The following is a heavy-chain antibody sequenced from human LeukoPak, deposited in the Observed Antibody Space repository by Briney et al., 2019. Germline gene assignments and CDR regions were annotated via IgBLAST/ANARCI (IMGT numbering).Heavy chain of an antibody. J-gene: IGHJ4*02. D-gene: IGHD4-17*01. CDR2: IKQDGSEK. CDR1: GFSFDSYW. Sequence: GGSLRLSCVASGFSFDSYWMSWVRQAPGKGLEWVANIKQDGSEKYYVDSVKGRFTISRDNAKNSLYLQMNSLRAEDTAVYYCASTLLTTVTTADDYWGQGTLVTVSS. CDR3: ASTLLTTVTTADDY. V-gene: IGHV3-7*01.